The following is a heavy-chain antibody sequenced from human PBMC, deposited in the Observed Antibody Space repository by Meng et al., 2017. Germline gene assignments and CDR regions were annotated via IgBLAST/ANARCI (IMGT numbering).Heavy chain of an antibody. D-gene: IGHD4-17*01. V-gene: IGHV1-18*01. Sequence: VQLVTSGAEVKKPGAYGKVSWKASGYTFSSYGISWVRQAPGQGLEWMGWISAYNGNTNYAQKLQGRVTMTTDTSTSTAYMELRSLRSDDTAVYYCARGNYGDYLYYFDYWGQGTLVTVSS. CDR1: GYTFSSYG. J-gene: IGHJ4*02. CDR3: ARGNYGDYLYYFDY. CDR2: ISAYNGNT.